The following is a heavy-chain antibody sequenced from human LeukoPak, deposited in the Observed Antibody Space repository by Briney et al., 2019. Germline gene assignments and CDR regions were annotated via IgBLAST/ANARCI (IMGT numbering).Heavy chain of an antibody. CDR1: GGSISSYY. J-gene: IGHJ4*02. V-gene: IGHV4-59*08. CDR3: ARLRSSSRYYYFDY. CDR2: IYYSGST. Sequence: KASETLSLTCTVSGGSISSYYWSWIRQPPGKGLEWIGYIYYSGSTNYNPSLKSRVTISVDTSKNQFSLKLSSVTAADTAVYYCARLRSSSRYYYFDYWGQGTLVTVSS. D-gene: IGHD6-13*01.